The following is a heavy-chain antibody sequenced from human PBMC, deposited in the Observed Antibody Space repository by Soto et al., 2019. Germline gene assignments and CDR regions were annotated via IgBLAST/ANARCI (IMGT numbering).Heavy chain of an antibody. D-gene: IGHD2-8*02. J-gene: IGHJ3*02. V-gene: IGHV3-74*01. CDR3: AKCTGGSTEGAFDI. CDR2: INSDGSST. CDR1: GFTFSSYW. Sequence: PGGSLRLSCAASGFTFSSYWMHWVRQAPGKGLVWVSRINSDGSSTSYADSVKGRFTISRDNSKNTLYLQMNSLRAEDTAVYYCAKCTGGSTEGAFDIWGQGTMVTVSS.